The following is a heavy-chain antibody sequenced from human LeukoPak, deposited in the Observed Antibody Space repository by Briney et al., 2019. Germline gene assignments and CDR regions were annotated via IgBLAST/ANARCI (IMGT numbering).Heavy chain of an antibody. CDR1: GASISSDNYY. CDR3: ARSTYYDYVWGSYRYPRPYYFDY. V-gene: IGHV4-39*07. J-gene: IGHJ4*02. Sequence: PSETLSLTCTVSGASISSDNYYWGWIRQPPGKGLEWIGEIYHSGSTNYNPSLKSRVTISVDKSKNQFSLKLSSVTAADTAVYYCARSTYYDYVWGSYRYPRPYYFDYWGQGTLVTVSS. D-gene: IGHD3-16*02. CDR2: IYHSGST.